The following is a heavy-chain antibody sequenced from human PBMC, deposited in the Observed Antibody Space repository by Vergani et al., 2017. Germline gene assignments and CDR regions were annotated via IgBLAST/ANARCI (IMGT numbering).Heavy chain of an antibody. CDR2: ISSSSSYI. Sequence: VQLVESGGGLVKPGGSLRLSCAASGFTFSSYSMNWVRQAPGKGLEWVSSISSSSSYIYYADSVKGRFTISRDNAKNSLYLQMNSLRAEDTAVYYCARGSYDSSGYYYESSYAFDIWGQGTMVTVSS. D-gene: IGHD3-22*01. V-gene: IGHV3-21*01. CDR1: GFTFSSYS. CDR3: ARGSYDSSGYYYESSYAFDI. J-gene: IGHJ3*02.